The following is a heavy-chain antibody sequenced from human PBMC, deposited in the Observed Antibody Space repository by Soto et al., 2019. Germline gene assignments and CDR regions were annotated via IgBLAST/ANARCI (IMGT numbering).Heavy chain of an antibody. V-gene: IGHV4-59*08. CDR3: ARHDIVAAPAVFDY. Sequence: PSETLSLTCTVSGGSISSYYWSWIRQPPGKGLEWIGYIYYSGSTNYNPSLKSRVTISVDTSKNQFSLKLSSVTAADTAVYYCARHDIVAAPAVFDYWGQGALDTVSS. J-gene: IGHJ4*02. CDR1: GGSISSYY. D-gene: IGHD2-2*01. CDR2: IYYSGST.